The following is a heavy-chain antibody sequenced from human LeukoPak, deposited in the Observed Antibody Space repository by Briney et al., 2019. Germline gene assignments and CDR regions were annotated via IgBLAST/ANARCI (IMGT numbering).Heavy chain of an antibody. CDR1: GFTFSSYG. V-gene: IGHV3-30*02. D-gene: IGHD6-6*01. CDR2: IRYDGSNK. Sequence: GGSLRLSCAASGFTFSSYGMHWVRQAPGKGLEWVAFIRYDGSNKYYADSVKGRFTISRDSSKNTLYLQMNSLRAEDTAVYYCAKDLRGSSSLFDYWGQGTLVTVSS. J-gene: IGHJ4*02. CDR3: AKDLRGSSSLFDY.